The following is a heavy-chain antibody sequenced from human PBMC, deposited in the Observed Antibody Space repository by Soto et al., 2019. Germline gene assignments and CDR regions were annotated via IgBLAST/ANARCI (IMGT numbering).Heavy chain of an antibody. Sequence: GGSLRLSCAASGFTFSVYGMHWVRQAPGKGLEYVSAISGDGRKTYYADSVKGRFTISRDNFKDTLYLQMGSLRAEDTAVYYCARAFHDNNGYYYDYWGQGTLVTVSS. CDR2: ISGDGRKT. CDR3: ARAFHDNNGYYYDY. CDR1: GFTFSVYG. J-gene: IGHJ4*02. D-gene: IGHD3-22*01. V-gene: IGHV3-64*02.